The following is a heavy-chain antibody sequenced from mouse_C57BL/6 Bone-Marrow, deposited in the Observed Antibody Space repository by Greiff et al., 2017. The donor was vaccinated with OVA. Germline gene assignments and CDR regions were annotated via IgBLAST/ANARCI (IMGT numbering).Heavy chain of an antibody. CDR2: IHPNSGST. V-gene: IGHV1-64*01. CDR1: GYTFTSYW. J-gene: IGHJ3*01. CDR3: ATPSTGAWFAY. Sequence: QVQLQQPGAGLVKPGASVKLSCKASGYTFTSYWMHWVKQRPGQGLEWIGMIHPNSGSTNYNEKFKSKATLTVDKSSRTAYMQLSNLTSEDSAVYYCATPSTGAWFAYWGQGTLVTVSA.